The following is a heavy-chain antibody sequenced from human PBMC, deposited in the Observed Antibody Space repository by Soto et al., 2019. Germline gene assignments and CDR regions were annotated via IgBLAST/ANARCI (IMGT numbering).Heavy chain of an antibody. J-gene: IGHJ4*02. CDR2: MYHSGSI. D-gene: IGHD4-17*01. Sequence: PSETLSLTCAASGYSISSGYYWGCLRQPPGKGLEWIGHMYHSGSIYYNPSLQSRVTISMDTSKNEFSLKLTSVTAADTAVYYCGRQKGGGIYGDYVADWGQGTLVTVSS. CDR3: GRQKGGGIYGDYVAD. CDR1: GYSISSGYY. V-gene: IGHV4-38-2*01.